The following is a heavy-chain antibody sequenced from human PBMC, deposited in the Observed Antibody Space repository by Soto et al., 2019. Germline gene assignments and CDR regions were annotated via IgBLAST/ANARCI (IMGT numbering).Heavy chain of an antibody. CDR1: GFTFSTYP. V-gene: IGHV3-23*01. D-gene: IGHD4-4*01. CDR2: ISGSGIST. Sequence: PGGSLRLSCAASGFTFSTYPMSWGRQAPGKGLEWVSGISGSGISTYYTDSVKGRFTISRDNSKNTVFLQMNSLRDEDTAVYYCVKPPVITASYYYYDMDVWGQGTTVTVSS. CDR3: VKPPVITASYYYYDMDV. J-gene: IGHJ6*02.